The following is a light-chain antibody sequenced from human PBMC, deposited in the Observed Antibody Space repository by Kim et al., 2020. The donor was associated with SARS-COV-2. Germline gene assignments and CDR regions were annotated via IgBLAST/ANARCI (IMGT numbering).Light chain of an antibody. CDR3: QQYGISPYT. J-gene: IGKJ2*01. CDR2: AAS. V-gene: IGKV3-20*01. CDR1: QSVSSTC. Sequence: SLSPGERATLSCRASQSVSSTCAWYQQKPGQAPRLLIYAASSRATDIPDRFSGSGSGTDFSLTISRLEPEDFAVYYCQQYGISPYTFGQGTKLEIK.